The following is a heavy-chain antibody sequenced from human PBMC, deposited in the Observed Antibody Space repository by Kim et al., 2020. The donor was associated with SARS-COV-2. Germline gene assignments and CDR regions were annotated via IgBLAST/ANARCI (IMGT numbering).Heavy chain of an antibody. D-gene: IGHD1-26*01. CDR1: GGTFSSYA. CDR3: ARNPWELLKRRNYYYYGMDV. J-gene: IGHJ6*02. V-gene: IGHV1-69*13. CDR2: IIPIFGTA. Sequence: SVKVSCKASGGTFSSYAISWVRQAPGQGLEWMGGIIPIFGTANYAQKFQGRVTITADESTSTAYMELSSLRSEDTAVYYCARNPWELLKRRNYYYYGMDVWGQGTTVTVSS.